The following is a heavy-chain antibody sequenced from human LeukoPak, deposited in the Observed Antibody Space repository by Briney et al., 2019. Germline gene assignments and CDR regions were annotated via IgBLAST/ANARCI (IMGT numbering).Heavy chain of an antibody. CDR1: GGSISSDNYY. V-gene: IGHV4-61*02. CDR3: ARGGMGRLQYDY. J-gene: IGHJ4*02. Sequence: SETLSLTCTVSGGSISSDNYYWSWIRQPAGKGLEWIGRISTTGGSIYNPSLRSRVTISVDTSTNQFSLKLTSVTAPDTAVYYCARGGMGRLQYDYWGQGTLVTVSS. CDR2: ISTTGGS. D-gene: IGHD5-24*01.